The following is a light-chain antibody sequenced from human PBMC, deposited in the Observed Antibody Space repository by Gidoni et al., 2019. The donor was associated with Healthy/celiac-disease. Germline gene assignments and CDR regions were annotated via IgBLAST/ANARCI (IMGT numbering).Light chain of an antibody. J-gene: IGKJ2*01. Sequence: DLVMTQSPDSLAVSLGERATIHHKPSQSVLYSSNDKSYLAWYQQKPGQPPRLLIYWASTRESGVPDRFSGSGSGTDFTLTISSLQAEDVAVYYCQQYNSSPPTFGRGTKLEIK. CDR2: WAS. CDR1: QSVLYSSNDKSY. CDR3: QQYNSSPPT. V-gene: IGKV4-1*01.